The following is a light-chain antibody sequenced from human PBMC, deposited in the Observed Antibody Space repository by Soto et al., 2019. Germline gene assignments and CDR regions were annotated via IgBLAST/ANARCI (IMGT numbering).Light chain of an antibody. CDR2: GAS. CDR3: QQYCNSPLFS. Sequence: EIVLTQSPGTLSLSPGERATLSCRASQSVNSNSLAWYQQQSGQPPRLIIYGASSRATGIPDRFSGSGSGTDFPLTINCLEPEDFAVYYCQQYCNSPLFSFAPGTKVDIK. CDR1: QSVNSNS. J-gene: IGKJ3*01. V-gene: IGKV3-20*01.